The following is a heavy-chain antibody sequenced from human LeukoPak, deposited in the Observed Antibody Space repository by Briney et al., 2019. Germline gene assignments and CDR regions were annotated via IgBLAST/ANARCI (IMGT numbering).Heavy chain of an antibody. CDR1: GYTFTSCA. CDR2: INPNSGGT. Sequence: RASVKVSCKASGYTFTSCAMNWVRQAPGQGLEWMGWINPNSGGTNYAQKFQGRVTMTRDTSISTAYMELSRLRSDDTAVYYCARATTSGWYVDLDYWGQGTLVTVSS. J-gene: IGHJ4*02. CDR3: ARATTSGWYVDLDY. V-gene: IGHV1-2*02. D-gene: IGHD6-19*01.